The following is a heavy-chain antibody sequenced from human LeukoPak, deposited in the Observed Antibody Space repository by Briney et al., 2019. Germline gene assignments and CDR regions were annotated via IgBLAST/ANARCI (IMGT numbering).Heavy chain of an antibody. CDR3: AREELPYYYDSSGYPY. CDR1: GFTFNTYA. V-gene: IGHV3-33*08. Sequence: GGSLRLSCAASGFTFNTYAMHWVRQAPGKGLEWVAVIWYDGSNKYYADSVKGRFTISRDNSKNTLYLQMNSLRAEDTAVYYCAREELPYYYDSSGYPYWGQGTLVTVSS. CDR2: IWYDGSNK. D-gene: IGHD3-22*01. J-gene: IGHJ4*02.